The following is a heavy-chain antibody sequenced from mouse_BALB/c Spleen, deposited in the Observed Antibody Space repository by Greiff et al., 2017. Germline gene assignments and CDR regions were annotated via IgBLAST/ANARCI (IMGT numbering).Heavy chain of an antibody. CDR3: ARTFYGRAMDY. D-gene: IGHD2-10*01. J-gene: IGHJ4*01. V-gene: IGHV5-6*01. CDR1: GFTFSSYG. Sequence: EVQLVESGGDLVKPGGSLKLSCAASGFTFSSYGMSWVRQTPDKRLEWVATISSGGSYTYYPDSVKGRFTISRDNAKNTLYLQMSSLKSEDTAMYYCARTFYGRAMDYWGQGTSVTVSS. CDR2: ISSGGSYT.